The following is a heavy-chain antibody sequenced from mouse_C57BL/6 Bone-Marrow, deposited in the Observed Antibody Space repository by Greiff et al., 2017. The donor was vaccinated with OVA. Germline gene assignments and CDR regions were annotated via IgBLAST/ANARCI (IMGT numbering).Heavy chain of an antibody. J-gene: IGHJ4*01. CDR2: IDPENGDT. CDR3: TNYGMDY. V-gene: IGHV14-4*01. CDR1: GFNIKDDY. Sequence: VQLQQSGAELVRPGASVKLSCTASGFNIKDDYMHWVKQRPEQGLEWIGWIDPENGDTEYASKFQGKATITADTSSNTAYLQLSSLTSEDTAVYYCTNYGMDYWGQGTSVTGSS.